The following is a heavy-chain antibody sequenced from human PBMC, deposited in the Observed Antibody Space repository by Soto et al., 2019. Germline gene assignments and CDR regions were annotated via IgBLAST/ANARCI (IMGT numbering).Heavy chain of an antibody. CDR1: GYTFTSYA. CDR2: INAGNGNT. CDR3: AGLEDIYYDGSGYWGGYSFDY. J-gene: IGHJ4*02. V-gene: IGHV1-3*01. D-gene: IGHD3-22*01. Sequence: ASVKVSCKASGYTFTSYAMHWVRQAPGQRLEWMGWINAGNGNTKYSQKFQGRVTITRDTSASTAYMELSSLRSEDTAVYYCAGLEDIYYDGSGYWGGYSFDYWGQGTLSPSPQ.